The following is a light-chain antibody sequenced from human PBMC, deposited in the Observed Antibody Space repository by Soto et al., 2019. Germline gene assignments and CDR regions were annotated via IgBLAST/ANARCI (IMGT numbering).Light chain of an antibody. Sequence: QSVLTQPPSVSGAPGQRVTISCTGSSSNIGAGYDVHWYQQLPGTAPKLLIYGNSNRPSGVPDRFSGSKSGTSASLAITGLQAEDEADYYLQSYDRSLSVVFGGGTKLTVL. CDR2: GNS. V-gene: IGLV1-40*01. CDR3: QSYDRSLSVV. J-gene: IGLJ2*01. CDR1: SSNIGAGYD.